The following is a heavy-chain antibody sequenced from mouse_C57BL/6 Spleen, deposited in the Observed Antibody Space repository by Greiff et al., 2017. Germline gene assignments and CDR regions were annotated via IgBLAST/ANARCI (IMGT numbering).Heavy chain of an antibody. CDR3: ARETLYYDCDDWYFDV. J-gene: IGHJ1*03. V-gene: IGHV5-4*01. CDR1: GFTFSSYA. D-gene: IGHD2-4*01. Sequence: EVKLVESGGGLVKPGGSLKLSCAASGFTFSSYAMSWVRQTPEKRLEWVATISDGGSYTYYPDNVKGRFTISRDNAKNNQYLQMSHLKSEDTAMYYCARETLYYDCDDWYFDVWGTGTTVTVSS. CDR2: ISDGGSYT.